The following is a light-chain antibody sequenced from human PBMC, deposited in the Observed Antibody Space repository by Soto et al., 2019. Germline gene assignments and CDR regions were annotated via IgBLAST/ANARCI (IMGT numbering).Light chain of an antibody. CDR3: TSYTTSSPYLV. CDR1: SSDVGGYNY. J-gene: IGLJ3*02. Sequence: QSALTQPASVSGSPGQSITISCTGRSSDVGGYNYVSWFQHHPGKAPKLMIYDVTNRPSGVSNRFSGSKSGNTASLTISGLQAEDEADYYCTSYTTSSPYLVFGGGTKLTVL. CDR2: DVT. V-gene: IGLV2-14*03.